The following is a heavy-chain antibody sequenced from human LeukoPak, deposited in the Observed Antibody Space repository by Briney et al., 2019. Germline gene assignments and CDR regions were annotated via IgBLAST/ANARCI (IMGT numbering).Heavy chain of an antibody. Sequence: GASVKVSCKASGYTFTGYYMHWVRQAPGQGLEWMGWISAYNGNTNYAQKLQGRVTMTTDTSTSTAYMELRSLRSDDTAVYYCARDKGGRSSSGWYDPVDYWGQGTLVTVSS. D-gene: IGHD6-19*01. CDR3: ARDKGGRSSSGWYDPVDY. V-gene: IGHV1-18*04. CDR2: ISAYNGNT. CDR1: GYTFTGYY. J-gene: IGHJ4*02.